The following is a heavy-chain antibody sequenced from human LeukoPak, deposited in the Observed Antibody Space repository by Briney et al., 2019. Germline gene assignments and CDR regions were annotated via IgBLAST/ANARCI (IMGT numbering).Heavy chain of an antibody. CDR1: GFTXSRYG. V-gene: IGHV3-30*18. D-gene: IGHD6-19*01. CDR2: ISYDGNNK. CDR3: AKAPSRYSSGWYEGIDY. J-gene: IGHJ4*02. Sequence: PXGALRLSCXAPGFTXSRYGMHGGRQAPGKGGERLTVISYDGNNKYYADALNGRFTISRDNSKNTLYLQMNSLRAEDTAVYYCAKAPSRYSSGWYEGIDYWGQGTLVTVSS.